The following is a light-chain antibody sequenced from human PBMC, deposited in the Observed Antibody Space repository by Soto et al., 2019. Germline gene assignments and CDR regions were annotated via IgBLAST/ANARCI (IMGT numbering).Light chain of an antibody. CDR3: QQYYSTPIA. J-gene: IGKJ5*01. V-gene: IGKV4-1*01. CDR2: WAS. Sequence: DIVMTQSPDSLAVSLGERATINCKSSQSVLYSSNNKNYLAWYQQKPGQPPKLRIYWASTRESGVTDRFSGSGSGTDFTLTISSLQAEDVAVYYCQQYYSTPIAFGQGTRLEIK. CDR1: QSVLYSSNNKNY.